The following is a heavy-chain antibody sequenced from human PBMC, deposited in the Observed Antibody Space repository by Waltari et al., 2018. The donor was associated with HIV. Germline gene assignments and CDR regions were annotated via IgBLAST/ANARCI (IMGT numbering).Heavy chain of an antibody. Sequence: QVQLQQWGTGLLKPSETLSLTCAVQGGSYSNYYWSWIRQPPGKGLDWIAEINHSGRTNYNPSLKSRLTISVDTSKTQFSVKLTSVTAADTAVYFCARGQYGPGSREDYCGQGTLVTVAS. D-gene: IGHD3-10*01. CDR1: GGSYSNYY. CDR2: INHSGRT. V-gene: IGHV4-34*02. CDR3: ARGQYGPGSREDY. J-gene: IGHJ4*02.